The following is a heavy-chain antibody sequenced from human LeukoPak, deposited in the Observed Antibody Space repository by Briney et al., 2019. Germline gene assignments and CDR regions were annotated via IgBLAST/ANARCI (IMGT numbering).Heavy chain of an antibody. D-gene: IGHD4-17*01. J-gene: IGHJ6*03. CDR3: ARDLIGQNYGAQAYYYYYYMDV. Sequence: SETLSLTCTVSGGSISSGSYYWSWIRQPAGKGLEWIGRIYTSGSTNYNPSLKSRVTISVDTSKNQFSLKLGSVTAADTAVYYCARDLIGQNYGAQAYYYYYYMDVWGKGTTVTISS. CDR2: IYTSGST. CDR1: GGSISSGSYY. V-gene: IGHV4-61*02.